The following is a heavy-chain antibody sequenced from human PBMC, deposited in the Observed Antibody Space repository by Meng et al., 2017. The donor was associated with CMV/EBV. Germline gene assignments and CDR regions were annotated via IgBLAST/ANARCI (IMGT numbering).Heavy chain of an antibody. V-gene: IGHV3-74*01. CDR2: INSDGSST. J-gene: IGHJ4*02. CDR1: GFTFSSYW. Sequence: GESLKISCAASGFTFSSYWMHWVRQAPGKGLVWASRINSDGSSTSYADSVKGRFTISRDNAKNTLYLQMNSLRAEDTAVYYCARGAAAGAPDYWGQGTLVTVSS. CDR3: ARGAAAGAPDY. D-gene: IGHD6-13*01.